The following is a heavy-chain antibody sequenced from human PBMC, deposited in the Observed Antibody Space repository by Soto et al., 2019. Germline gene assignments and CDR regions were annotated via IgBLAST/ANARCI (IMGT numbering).Heavy chain of an antibody. J-gene: IGHJ4*02. D-gene: IGHD3-16*01. V-gene: IGHV3-66*01. CDR2: IYSGGTI. CDR1: GFTVTRNY. CDR3: AREGEAGPYYFDY. Sequence: GGSLRLSCAASGFTVTRNYMSWVRQAPGKGLEWVSIIYSGGTIYYADSVKGRFTISRDNSKNTLYIQMKSLRAEDTAVYYCAREGEAGPYYFDYWGQGT.